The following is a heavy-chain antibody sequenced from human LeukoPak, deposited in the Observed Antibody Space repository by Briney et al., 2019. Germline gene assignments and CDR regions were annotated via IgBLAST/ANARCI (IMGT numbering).Heavy chain of an antibody. V-gene: IGHV3-21*04. CDR2: IRSSSSYI. J-gene: IGHJ5*02. Sequence: GGSLRLSCAASGFTFSSYSMNWVRQAPGKGLEWVSSIRSSSSYIYYADSVKGRFTISRDNSKNTLYLQMNSLRAEDTAVYYCAKAADNVLLWFGDIDWFDPWGQGTLVTVSS. CDR3: AKAADNVLLWFGDIDWFDP. CDR1: GFTFSSYS. D-gene: IGHD3-10*01.